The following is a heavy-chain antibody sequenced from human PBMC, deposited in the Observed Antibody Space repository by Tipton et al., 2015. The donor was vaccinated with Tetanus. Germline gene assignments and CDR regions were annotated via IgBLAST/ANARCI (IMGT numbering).Heavy chain of an antibody. Sequence: TLSLTCTVSGGPISSGDYYWSWIRQPPGKGLEWIGYIYYSGSTYYNPSLKSRVTISVDTSKNQFSLKLSSVTAADTAVYYYARDNGPTTIPGAFDIWGQGTMVTVSS. CDR3: ARDNGPTTIPGAFDI. V-gene: IGHV4-30-4*01. D-gene: IGHD5-12*01. CDR2: IYYSGST. J-gene: IGHJ3*02. CDR1: GGPISSGDYY.